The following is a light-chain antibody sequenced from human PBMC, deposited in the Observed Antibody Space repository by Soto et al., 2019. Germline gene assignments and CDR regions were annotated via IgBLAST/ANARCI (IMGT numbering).Light chain of an antibody. V-gene: IGKV2-30*01. J-gene: IGKJ1*01. Sequence: VVMTQSPLSLAVPLGQPASISCRSSQSLVYSDGNTYLNWFHQRPGQSPRRLIYNLSSRHSGVPDRFSVSGSGTDFTLKISRVQAEDVGVYYCMQSTRWPQTFGQGTKVEIK. CDR2: NLS. CDR3: MQSTRWPQT. CDR1: QSLVYSDGNTY.